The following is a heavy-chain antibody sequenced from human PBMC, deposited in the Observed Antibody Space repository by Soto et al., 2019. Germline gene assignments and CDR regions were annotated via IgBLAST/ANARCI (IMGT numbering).Heavy chain of an antibody. J-gene: IGHJ4*02. V-gene: IGHV3-48*03. D-gene: IGHD3-10*01. CDR1: GFTFSSYA. CDR3: DRLNGRRWPGLFDY. CDR2: TSSSDSTI. Sequence: GGSLRLSCTVSGFTFSSYAVNWVRQAPGKGLEWVSYTSSSDSTIYYADSVKGRFTISRDNAKNSLFPQMNSLRAEDTAVYYCDRLNGRRWPGLFDYWGQGTLVTVSS.